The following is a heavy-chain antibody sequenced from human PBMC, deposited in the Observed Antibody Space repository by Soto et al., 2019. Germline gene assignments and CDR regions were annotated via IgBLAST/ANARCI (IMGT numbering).Heavy chain of an antibody. D-gene: IGHD5-12*01. CDR1: GGSISSSSYY. V-gene: IGHV4-39*01. CDR3: ARHEILVVTIWDAFDI. CDR2: IDYSGST. Sequence: SETLSLTCTVSGGSISSSSYYWGWIRQPPGKGLEWIGSIDYSGSTYYNPSLKSRVTISVDTSKNQFSVKLSSVTAADTALYYCARHEILVVTIWDAFDIWGQGTMVTVSS. J-gene: IGHJ3*02.